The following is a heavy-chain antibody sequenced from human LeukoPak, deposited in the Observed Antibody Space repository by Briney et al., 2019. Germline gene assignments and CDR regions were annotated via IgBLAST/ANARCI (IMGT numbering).Heavy chain of an antibody. J-gene: IGHJ4*02. D-gene: IGHD4-23*01. CDR1: GFTFTTYS. Sequence: GGSLRLSCAASGFTFTTYSMIWVRQAPGKGLEWVSYISRSSSSAHYADSVKGRFTISRDNAKNTLYLQMNSLRVEDTAVYYCAKADRTPNWGQGTLVTVSS. CDR2: ISRSSSSA. CDR3: AKADRTPN. V-gene: IGHV3-48*04.